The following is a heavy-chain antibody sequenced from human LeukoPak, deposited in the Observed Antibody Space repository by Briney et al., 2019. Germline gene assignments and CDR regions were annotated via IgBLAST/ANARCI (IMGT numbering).Heavy chain of an antibody. J-gene: IGHJ3*02. V-gene: IGHV3-73*01. CDR3: TRHLSGITIFGVADDAFDI. D-gene: IGHD3-3*01. CDR1: GFTFSGSA. Sequence: GGSLRLSCAASGFTFSGSAMHWVRQASGKGLEWVGRIRSKANSYATAYAASVKGRFTISRDASKNTAYLQMNSLKTEDTAVYYCTRHLSGITIFGVADDAFDIWGQGTMVTVSS. CDR2: IRSKANSYAT.